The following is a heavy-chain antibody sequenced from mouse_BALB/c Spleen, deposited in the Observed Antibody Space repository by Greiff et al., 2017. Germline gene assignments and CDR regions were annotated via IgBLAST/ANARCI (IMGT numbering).Heavy chain of an antibody. V-gene: IGHV5-4*02. CDR3: AREKYGNLDY. J-gene: IGHJ2*01. Sequence: EVKVVESGGGLVKPGGSLKLSCAASGFTFSDYYMYWVRQTPEKRLEWVATISDGGSYTYYPDSVKGRFTISRDNAKNNLYLQMSSLKSEDTAMYYCAREKYGNLDYWGQGTTLTVSS. CDR2: ISDGGSYT. CDR1: GFTFSDYY. D-gene: IGHD2-10*02.